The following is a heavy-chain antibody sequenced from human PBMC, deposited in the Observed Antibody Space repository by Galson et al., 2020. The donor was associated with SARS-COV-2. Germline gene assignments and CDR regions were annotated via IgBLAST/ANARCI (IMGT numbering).Heavy chain of an antibody. CDR2: ISNI. V-gene: IGHV3-21*01. D-gene: IGHD6-13*01. J-gene: IGHJ6*02. CDR3: ASIAAADTLYYYFGVDF. Sequence: GESLKISCAASGFTFSSYSMNWVRQAPGKGLEWVSSISNIYYADSVKGRFTIYRDNAKNSLYLQMNSQRAEDTAVYSCASIAAADTLYYYFGVDFGSQKTTVTVSS. CDR1: GFTFSSYS.